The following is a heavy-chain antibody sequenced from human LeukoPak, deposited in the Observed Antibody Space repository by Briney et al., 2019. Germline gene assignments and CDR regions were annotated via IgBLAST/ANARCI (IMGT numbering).Heavy chain of an antibody. CDR3: ARRLGRSFDY. J-gene: IGHJ4*02. Sequence: ASVKVSCKASGYTFINHAIHWVRQAPGQRLEWMGWINIGNGNTKYSQSFQGRITITRDTSATTAYMDLSSLRSEDTAVYYCARRLGRSFDYWGQGTLVTVSS. D-gene: IGHD2-21*01. CDR1: GYTFINHA. CDR2: INIGNGNT. V-gene: IGHV1-3*04.